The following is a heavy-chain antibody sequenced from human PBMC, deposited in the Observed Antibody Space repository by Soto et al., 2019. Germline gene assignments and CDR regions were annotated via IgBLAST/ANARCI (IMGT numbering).Heavy chain of an antibody. V-gene: IGHV3-53*01. CDR1: GFTVSSYY. Sequence: EVQLVESGGGLIQPGGSLRLSCAASGFTVSSYYMTWVRQAPGKGLEWVSVIHTGGSTYHADSVKGRFTISRDNSKNMLYPQMTSLKAEDTAMYYCARLALGPWGQGTLVTVSS. J-gene: IGHJ5*02. D-gene: IGHD3-16*01. CDR3: ARLALGP. CDR2: IHTGGST.